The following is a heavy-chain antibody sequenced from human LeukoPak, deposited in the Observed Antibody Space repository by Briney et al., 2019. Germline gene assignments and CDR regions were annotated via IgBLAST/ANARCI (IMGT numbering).Heavy chain of an antibody. CDR3: ARGGVGATAMYAFDI. Sequence: GGSLRLSCAVSGFTFGDYYMSWIRHAPGKGLEWVAYISSSSSYTNYALSVKGRFTISRDNAKNSLYLQMDSLRVEDTAMYYCARGGVGATAMYAFDIWGQGTMVTVSS. CDR1: GFTFGDYY. D-gene: IGHD1-26*01. CDR2: ISSSSSYT. J-gene: IGHJ3*02. V-gene: IGHV3-11*06.